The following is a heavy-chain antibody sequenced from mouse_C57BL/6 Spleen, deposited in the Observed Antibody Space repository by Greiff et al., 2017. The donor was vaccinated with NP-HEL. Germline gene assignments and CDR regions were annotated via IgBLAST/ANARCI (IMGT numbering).Heavy chain of an antibody. Sequence: QVQLQQPGAELVKPGASVKLSCKASGYTFTSYWMQWVKQRPGQGLEWIGEIDPSDSYTNYNQKFKGKATLTVDTSSSTAYMQLSSLTSEDSAVYYCARSAGRDFDYWGQGTTLTVSS. V-gene: IGHV1-50*01. CDR2: IDPSDSYT. J-gene: IGHJ2*01. CDR1: GYTFTSYW. CDR3: ARSAGRDFDY. D-gene: IGHD3-1*01.